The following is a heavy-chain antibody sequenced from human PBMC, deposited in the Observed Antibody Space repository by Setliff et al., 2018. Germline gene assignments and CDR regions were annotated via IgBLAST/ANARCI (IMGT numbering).Heavy chain of an antibody. CDR3: ARRSHLGATIFSGAFDI. CDR2: IYYGGST. CDR1: GGSISSSSYY. J-gene: IGHJ3*02. Sequence: PSETLSLTCTVSGGSISSSSYYWGWIRQPPGKGLEWIGSIYYGGSTYYNPSLKSRVTISVDTSKNQFSLKLSSVTAADTAVYYCARRSHLGATIFSGAFDIWGQGTMVTVSS. V-gene: IGHV4-39*01. D-gene: IGHD3-3*01.